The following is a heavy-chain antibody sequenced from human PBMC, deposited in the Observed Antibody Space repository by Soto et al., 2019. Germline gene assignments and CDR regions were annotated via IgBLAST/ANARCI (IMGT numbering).Heavy chain of an antibody. V-gene: IGHV1-8*01. Sequence: QVQLVQSGAEVKKPGASVKVSCKASGYTFTSYDINWVRQATGQGLEWMGWMNPNSGNTGYAQKFQGRVTMTSNTSISTAYMGLSSLRSEDTAVYYCARGTVLRFLGWWRFDPWGQATLVTVSS. CDR2: MNPNSGNT. CDR1: GYTFTSYD. D-gene: IGHD3-3*01. J-gene: IGHJ5*02. CDR3: ARGTVLRFLGWWRFDP.